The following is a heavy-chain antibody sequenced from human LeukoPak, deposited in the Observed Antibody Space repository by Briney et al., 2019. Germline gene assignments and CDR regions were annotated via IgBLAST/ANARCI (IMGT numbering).Heavy chain of an antibody. V-gene: IGHV3-48*03. CDR3: ARADIAVAGTTGLYYYYYMDV. CDR2: ISSSGSTI. Sequence: PGGSLRLSCAASGFTFSSYEMNWVRQAPGKGLEWVSYISSSGSTIYYADSVKGRFTISRDNAKNSLYLQMNSLRAEDTAVYYCARADIAVAGTTGLYYYYYMDVWGKGTTVTISS. D-gene: IGHD6-19*01. J-gene: IGHJ6*03. CDR1: GFTFSSYE.